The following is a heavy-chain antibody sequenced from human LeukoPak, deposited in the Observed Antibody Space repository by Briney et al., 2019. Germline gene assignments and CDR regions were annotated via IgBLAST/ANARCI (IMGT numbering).Heavy chain of an antibody. J-gene: IGHJ5*02. D-gene: IGHD6-19*01. CDR3: ARDWYSSGWFNWFDP. V-gene: IGHV4-39*07. CDR1: GGSISSSSYY. Sequence: SETLSLTCTVSGGSISSSSYYWGWIRQPPGKGLEWIGSIFYSGSTYQNPSLKSRVTISVDTSKNQFSLKLSSVTAADTAVYYCARDWYSSGWFNWFDPWGQGTLVTVSS. CDR2: IFYSGST.